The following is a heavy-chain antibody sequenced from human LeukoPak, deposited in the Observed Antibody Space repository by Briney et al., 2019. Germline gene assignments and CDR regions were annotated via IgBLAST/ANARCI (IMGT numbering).Heavy chain of an antibody. J-gene: IGHJ4*02. Sequence: GGSLRLSCAASGFTFSSSAVHWVRQAPGKGLEWVALISYDGSNKYYADSVKGRFTISRDNSKNTLYLQMNSLRAEDTAVYYCARDPLSPSGSYFDHFDYWGQGTLVTVSS. CDR2: ISYDGSNK. V-gene: IGHV3-30-3*01. CDR3: ARDPLSPSGSYFDHFDY. CDR1: GFTFSSSA. D-gene: IGHD1-26*01.